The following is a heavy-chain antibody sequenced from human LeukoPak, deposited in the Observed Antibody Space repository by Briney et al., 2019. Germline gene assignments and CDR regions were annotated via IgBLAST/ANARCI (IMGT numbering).Heavy chain of an antibody. Sequence: SETLSLTCTVSGGSIRSYYCSWIRQPPGKGLEWVGYVYYSGSTSYNPSLESRVTISVDASKNQFSLKLSSVTAADTAVYYCARHFTGPGTYTPYFGMDVWGQGTTVTVSS. J-gene: IGHJ6*02. CDR1: GGSIRSYY. CDR3: ARHFTGPGTYTPYFGMDV. V-gene: IGHV4-59*08. CDR2: VYYSGST. D-gene: IGHD3-16*01.